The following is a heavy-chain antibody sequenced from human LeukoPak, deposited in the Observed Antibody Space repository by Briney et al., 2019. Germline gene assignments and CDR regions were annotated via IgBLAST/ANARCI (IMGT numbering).Heavy chain of an antibody. Sequence: ASVTVSCKTSGYTFTSFVIHWVRQAPGQRPEWMGRINPGNGNTKYSQKFQGRVTITTDTSATTAYMELSSLRSEDTAVYYCARGAPIRVAVAVTFDPWGQGTLVTVPS. J-gene: IGHJ5*02. V-gene: IGHV1-3*01. D-gene: IGHD6-19*01. CDR2: INPGNGNT. CDR3: ARGAPIRVAVAVTFDP. CDR1: GYTFTSFV.